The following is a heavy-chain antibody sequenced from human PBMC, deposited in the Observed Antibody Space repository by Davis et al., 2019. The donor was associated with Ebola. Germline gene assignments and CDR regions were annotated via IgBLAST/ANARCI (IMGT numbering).Heavy chain of an antibody. D-gene: IGHD6-6*01. V-gene: IGHV1-8*01. CDR1: GYTFSSYD. J-gene: IGHJ5*02. Sequence: ASVKVSCKASGYTFSSYDINWVRQATGQGLEWMGWMNPSSGNTGYAQKFQGRVTMTRDTSITTAYLELSSLSFDDTAVYFCTRGIARRQLGSWFDPWGQGTPVTVSS. CDR2: MNPSSGNT. CDR3: TRGIARRQLGSWFDP.